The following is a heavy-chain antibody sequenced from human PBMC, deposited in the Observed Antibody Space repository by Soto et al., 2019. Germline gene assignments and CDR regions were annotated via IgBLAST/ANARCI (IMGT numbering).Heavy chain of an antibody. J-gene: IGHJ4*02. CDR1: GGSISSYY. CDR3: ARLGGRSSLFFDY. D-gene: IGHD6-6*01. V-gene: IGHV4-59*01. Sequence: SETLSLTCTVSGGSISSYYWSWIRQPPGKGLEWIGYIYYSGSTNYNPSLKSRVTISVDTSKNQFSLKLSSVTAADTAVYYCARLGGRSSLFFDYWGQGTLVTVSS. CDR2: IYYSGST.